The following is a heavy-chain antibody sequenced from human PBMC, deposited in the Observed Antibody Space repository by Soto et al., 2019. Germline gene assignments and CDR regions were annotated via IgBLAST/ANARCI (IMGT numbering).Heavy chain of an antibody. Sequence: SETLSLTCTVSGGSVSSYYWGWIRQPPGKGLEWIGYIYYSGSTKYNPSLKSRVTMSVDTSNNQFSLKVSSVTAADTAVYYCARHSNRNYGLYYFDFWGLGALVTVSS. CDR1: GGSVSSYY. CDR2: IYYSGST. D-gene: IGHD4-4*01. J-gene: IGHJ4*02. V-gene: IGHV4-59*08. CDR3: ARHSNRNYGLYYFDF.